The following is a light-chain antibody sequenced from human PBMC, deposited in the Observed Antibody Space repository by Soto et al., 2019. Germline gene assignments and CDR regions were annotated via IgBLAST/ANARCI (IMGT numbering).Light chain of an antibody. CDR2: GAS. J-gene: IGKJ1*01. CDR1: QSVSSSY. Sequence: EIVLTQSPGTLSLSPGERATLSCRASQSVSSSYLAWYQQKPGQAPRLLIYGASSRATGIPDRFGGSGSGTDFTLTISRVEPEDFAVYYCQQYGSSTWTFGQGTKVEIK. CDR3: QQYGSSTWT. V-gene: IGKV3-20*01.